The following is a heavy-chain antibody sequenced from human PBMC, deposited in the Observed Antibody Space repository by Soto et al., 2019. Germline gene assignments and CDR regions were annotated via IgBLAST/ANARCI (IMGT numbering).Heavy chain of an antibody. CDR1: GGAFSGYY. D-gene: IGHD2-2*01. Sequence: QVQLQQWGAGLLKPSETLSLTCAVYGGAFSGYYWSWIRHPPGQGLGWSGEINHSGSTNYNPSLKSRVTISVDTSKNQFSLKLSSVTAADTAVYYCAESASSSVAFDIWGQGTMVTVSS. V-gene: IGHV4-34*01. J-gene: IGHJ3*02. CDR2: INHSGST. CDR3: AESASSSVAFDI.